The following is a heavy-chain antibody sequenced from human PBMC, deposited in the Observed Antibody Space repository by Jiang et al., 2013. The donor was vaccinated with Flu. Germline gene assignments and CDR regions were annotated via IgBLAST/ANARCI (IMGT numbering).Heavy chain of an antibody. CDR3: ARLEGTGGYFDY. CDR2: SIIWEH. Sequence: TLSLTCTVSGGSISSSSYYWGWIRQPPGRGWSGLGVSIIWEHLLQPSLKSRVTISVDTSKNQFSLKLSSVTAADTAVYYCARLEGTGGYFDYWGQGTLVTVSS. D-gene: IGHD1-1*01. V-gene: IGHV4-39*01. J-gene: IGHJ4*02. CDR1: GGSISSSSYY.